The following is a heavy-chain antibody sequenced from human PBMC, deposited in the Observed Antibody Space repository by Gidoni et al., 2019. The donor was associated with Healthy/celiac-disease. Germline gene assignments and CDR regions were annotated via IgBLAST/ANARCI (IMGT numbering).Heavy chain of an antibody. J-gene: IGHJ4*02. CDR1: GFPFSRYS. CDR3: ARGPYDFWSGYYPSYYFDY. D-gene: IGHD3-3*01. Sequence: EVQLVESGGGLVQPGGSLRLSCAASGFPFSRYSMNWVRQAPGKGLEWVSYISSSSSTIYYADSVKGRFTISRDNAKNSLYLQMNSLRAEDTAVYYCARGPYDFWSGYYPSYYFDYWGQGTLVTVSS. CDR2: ISSSSSTI. V-gene: IGHV3-48*01.